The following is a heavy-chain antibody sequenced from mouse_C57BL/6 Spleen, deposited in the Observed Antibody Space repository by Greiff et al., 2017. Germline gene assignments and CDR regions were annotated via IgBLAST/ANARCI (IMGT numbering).Heavy chain of an antibody. J-gene: IGHJ4*01. D-gene: IGHD1-1*01. V-gene: IGHV14-1*01. CDR2: IDPEDGDT. CDR3: TSLYYGSSYGYAMDY. CDR1: GFNIKDYY. Sequence: VQLQQSGAELVRPGASVKLSCTASGFNIKDYYMHWVKQRPEQGLEWIGRIDPEDGDTEYAPKFKGKATMTADTSSNTAYLQLSSLTSEDTAVYYGTSLYYGSSYGYAMDYWGQGTSVTVSS.